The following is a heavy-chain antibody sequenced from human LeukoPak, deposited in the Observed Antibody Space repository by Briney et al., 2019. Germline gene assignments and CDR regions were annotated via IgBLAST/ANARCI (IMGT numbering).Heavy chain of an antibody. CDR1: GYTFTGYY. CDR2: INPNSGGT. V-gene: IGHV1-2*02. D-gene: IGHD3-10*01. J-gene: IGHJ6*03. CDR3: ARAPYYYGSGNYYYYMGV. Sequence: ASVKVSCKASGYTFTGYYMHWVRQAPGQGLEWMGWINPNSGGTNYAQKFQGRVTMTRDTSISTAYMELSRLRSDDTAVYYCARAPYYYGSGNYYYYMGVWAKGPRSPSP.